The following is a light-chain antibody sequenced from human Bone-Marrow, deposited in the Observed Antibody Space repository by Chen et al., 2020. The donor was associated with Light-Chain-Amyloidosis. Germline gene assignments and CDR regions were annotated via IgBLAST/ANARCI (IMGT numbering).Light chain of an antibody. CDR1: TIGSTS. Sequence: SYVLTQQSSVSVAPGQTATTACEGNTIGSTSVHWYQQTPGQAPLLVVYDDSDRPSGIPERLSGSNSGNTATLTISRVEAGDEADYYCQVWDRSSDRPVFGGGTKLTVL. V-gene: IGLV3-21*02. CDR2: DDS. CDR3: QVWDRSSDRPV. J-gene: IGLJ3*02.